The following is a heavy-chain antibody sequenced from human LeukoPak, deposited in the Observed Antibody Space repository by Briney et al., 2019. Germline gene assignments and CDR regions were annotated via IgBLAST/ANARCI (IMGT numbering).Heavy chain of an antibody. CDR1: GFNVNNAW. J-gene: IGHJ4*02. CDR2: TRSKIDGGAT. Sequence: GGSLRLSCAASGFNVNNAWMSWVRQAPGKGLEWVGRTRSKIDGGATDYAAPVKGRFTISRDDSKNTLYLQINSLKIEDTAMCYCYTSITDYWGQGTLVTVSS. V-gene: IGHV3-15*07. CDR3: YTSITDY. D-gene: IGHD2-21*01.